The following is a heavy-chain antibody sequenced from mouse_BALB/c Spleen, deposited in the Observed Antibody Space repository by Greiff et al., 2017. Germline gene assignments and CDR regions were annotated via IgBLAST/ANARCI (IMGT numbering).Heavy chain of an antibody. J-gene: IGHJ4*01. CDR1: GFSLTSYG. CDR2: IWAGGST. V-gene: IGHV2-9*02. CDR3: ARDLELDAMDY. Sequence: VKLMESGPGLVAPSQSLSITCTVSGFSLTSYGVHWVRQPPGKGLEWLGVIWAGGSTNYNSALMSRLSISKDNSKSQVFLKMNSLQTDDTAMYYCARDLELDAMDYWGQGTSVTVSS.